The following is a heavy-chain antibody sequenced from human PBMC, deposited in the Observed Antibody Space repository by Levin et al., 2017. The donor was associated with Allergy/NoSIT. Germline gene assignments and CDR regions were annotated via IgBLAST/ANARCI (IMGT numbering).Heavy chain of an antibody. Sequence: SCAASGFTLTNAWMSWVRQAPGKGLEWVGRIKSKTDGGTTDYAAPVKGRFTISRDDSKNTLCLQMDSLKTEDTAVYYCTTLAVTIPYDYWGQGTRVTVSS. CDR1: GFTLTNAW. CDR2: IKSKTDGGTT. CDR3: TTLAVTIPYDY. V-gene: IGHV3-15*01. J-gene: IGHJ4*02. D-gene: IGHD6-19*01.